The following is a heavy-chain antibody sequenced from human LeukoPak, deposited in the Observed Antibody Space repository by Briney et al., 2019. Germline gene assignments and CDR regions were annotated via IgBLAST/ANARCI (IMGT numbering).Heavy chain of an antibody. CDR3: ARESVLWFGESWVYYFDY. Sequence: ASVKVSCKASGYTFTGYYMHWLRQAPGQGLEWMGWINPNSGGTNYAQKFQGWVTMTRDTSISTAYMELSRLRSDDTAVYYCARESVLWFGESWVYYFDYWGQGTLVTVSS. CDR2: INPNSGGT. D-gene: IGHD3-10*01. J-gene: IGHJ4*02. CDR1: GYTFTGYY. V-gene: IGHV1-2*04.